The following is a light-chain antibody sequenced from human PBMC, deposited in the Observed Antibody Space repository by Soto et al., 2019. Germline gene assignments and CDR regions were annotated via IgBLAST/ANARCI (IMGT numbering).Light chain of an antibody. V-gene: IGKV3-20*01. Sequence: EIVLTQSPGTLSLSPGERATLSCRASQSVSSRYLAWYQQKPGQAPRRLIYGASNRATGIPDRFSGRGSGTDFNLTISRLEPEDFAGYFCQQYNNSPEYTFGQGTKLEIK. CDR3: QQYNNSPEYT. CDR1: QSVSSRY. J-gene: IGKJ2*01. CDR2: GAS.